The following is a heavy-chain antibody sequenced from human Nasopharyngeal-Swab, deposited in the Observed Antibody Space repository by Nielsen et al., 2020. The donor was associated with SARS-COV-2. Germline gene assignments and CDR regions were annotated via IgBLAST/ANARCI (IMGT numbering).Heavy chain of an antibody. J-gene: IGHJ4*02. V-gene: IGHV3-73*01. CDR2: IRSKGDTYAT. Sequence: LKISCAASGFTFSDSAIHWVRQASGKGLEWVGRIRSKGDTYATAYAASVKGRFIIFRDDPTNTAYLQMNSLKTEDTAVYYCTRCGGGCYSGRDYWGQGTLVTVSS. CDR3: TRCGGGCYSGRDY. CDR1: GFTFSDSA. D-gene: IGHD2-15*01.